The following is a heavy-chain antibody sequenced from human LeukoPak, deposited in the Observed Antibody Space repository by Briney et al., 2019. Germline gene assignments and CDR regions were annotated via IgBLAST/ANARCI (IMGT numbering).Heavy chain of an antibody. CDR2: ITASSTTI. CDR3: AKGPGARGYFNWFDP. J-gene: IGHJ5*02. V-gene: IGHV3-48*03. CDR1: GFSFSNYE. D-gene: IGHD5-12*01. Sequence: QPGGSLRLSCAASGFSFSNYEMNWVRQAPGKGLEWISYITASSTTIYYADSVKGRFTISRDNAKNSLYLQMNGLRGEDTAVYYCAKGPGARGYFNWFDPWGQGTLVTVSS.